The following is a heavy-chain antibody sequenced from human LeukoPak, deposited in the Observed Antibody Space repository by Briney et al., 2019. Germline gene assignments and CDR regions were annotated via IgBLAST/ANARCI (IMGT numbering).Heavy chain of an antibody. CDR3: ARHATAMVDY. V-gene: IGHV5-51*01. Sequence: GESLKISCKGSGYTFIVYGIVWVRQMPGKGLEWMGIIYPGDSDTRYSPSFQGQVTISADKSISTAYLQWSSLKASDTAMYYCARHATAMVDYWGQGTLVTVSS. CDR1: GYTFIVYG. D-gene: IGHD5-18*01. CDR2: IYPGDSDT. J-gene: IGHJ4*02.